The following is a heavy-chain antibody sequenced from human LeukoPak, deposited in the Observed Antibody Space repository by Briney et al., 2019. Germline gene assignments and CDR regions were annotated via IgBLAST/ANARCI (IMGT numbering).Heavy chain of an antibody. J-gene: IGHJ5*02. V-gene: IGHV5-51*01. CDR2: IYPGDSDT. CDR1: GYSFTSYW. D-gene: IGHD2-15*01. CDR3: ARSEYCSGGSCYPARGNNWFDP. Sequence: GESLKISCKGSGYSFTSYWIGWVRQMPGKGLEWMGIIYPGDSDTRHSPSIQGQVTISADKSICTAYLQWSSLKASDTAMYYCARSEYCSGGSCYPARGNNWFDPWGQGTLVTVSS.